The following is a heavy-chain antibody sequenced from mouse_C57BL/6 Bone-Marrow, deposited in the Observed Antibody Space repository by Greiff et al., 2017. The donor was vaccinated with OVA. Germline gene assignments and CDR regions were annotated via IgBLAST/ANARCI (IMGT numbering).Heavy chain of an antibody. CDR2: IYPGNSDT. CDR3: TREDYYGCSCAY. Sequence: EVQLQQSGTVLARPGASVKMSCKTSGYTFTSYWMHWVKQRPGQGLEWIGAIYPGNSDTSYNQKFKGKAKLTAVTSASTAYMELSSLTNEDSAVYYCTREDYYGCSCAYWGQGTLVTVSA. CDR1: GYTFTSYW. J-gene: IGHJ3*01. V-gene: IGHV1-5*01. D-gene: IGHD1-1*01.